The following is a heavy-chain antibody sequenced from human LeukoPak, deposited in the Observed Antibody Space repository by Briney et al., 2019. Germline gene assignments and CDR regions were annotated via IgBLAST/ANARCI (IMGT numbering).Heavy chain of an antibody. CDR2: IYSGGST. D-gene: IGHD3-22*01. CDR3: ARSDSSAYETLDY. CDR1: VFTVSSNY. Sequence: GSLRLSCAASVFTVSSNYMSWVRQAPGKGLEWVSVIYSGGSTYYADSVKGRFTISRDNSKNTLYLQMNSLRAEDTAVYYCARSDSSAYETLDYWGQGTLVTVSS. J-gene: IGHJ4*02. V-gene: IGHV3-53*01.